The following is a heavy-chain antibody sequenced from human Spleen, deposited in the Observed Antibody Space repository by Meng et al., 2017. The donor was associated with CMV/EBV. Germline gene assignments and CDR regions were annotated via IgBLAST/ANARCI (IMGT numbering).Heavy chain of an antibody. J-gene: IGHJ5*02. V-gene: IGHV4-59*12. Sequence: QVELQESGPGPVTASDTLSLTCTVSGGSISSYYWSWIRQPPGKGLEWIGEINHSGSTNYNPSLKSRVTISVDTSKNQFSLKLSSVTAADTAVYYCARGRGYCSSTSCQVWFDPWGQGTLVTVSS. CDR2: INHSGST. CDR1: GGSISSYY. D-gene: IGHD2-2*01. CDR3: ARGRGYCSSTSCQVWFDP.